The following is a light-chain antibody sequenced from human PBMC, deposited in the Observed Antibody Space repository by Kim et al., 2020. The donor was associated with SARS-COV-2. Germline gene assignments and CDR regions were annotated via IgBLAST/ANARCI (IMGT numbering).Light chain of an antibody. CDR2: DAS. V-gene: IGKV1-33*01. CDR3: QHFDGHRC. CDR1: DDISNY. J-gene: IGKJ4*01. Sequence: DIQMTQSPSSLSASVGDRVTITCQASDDISNYVTWFQQKPGKPPKGLLHDASVLRDGVPSRFSGSGSGTHFVFTISNLQPEDSATYYCQHFDGHRCFGGGTKVDIK.